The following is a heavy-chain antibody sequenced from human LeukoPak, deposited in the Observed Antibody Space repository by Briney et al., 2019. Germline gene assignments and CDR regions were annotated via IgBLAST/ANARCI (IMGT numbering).Heavy chain of an antibody. CDR3: ARDANYYGSGSYYGN. Sequence: PGRSLRLSCAASGFTFGSYAMHWVRQAPGKGLEWVAVISYDGSNKYYADSVKGRFTISRDNSKNTLYLQMNSLRAEDTAVYYCARDANYYGSGSYYGNWGQGTLVTVSS. CDR2: ISYDGSNK. D-gene: IGHD3-10*01. CDR1: GFTFGSYA. J-gene: IGHJ4*02. V-gene: IGHV3-30-3*01.